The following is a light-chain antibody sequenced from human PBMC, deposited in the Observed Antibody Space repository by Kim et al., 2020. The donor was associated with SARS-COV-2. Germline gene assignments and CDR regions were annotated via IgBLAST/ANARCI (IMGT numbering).Light chain of an antibody. V-gene: IGLV1-47*02. Sequence: QSVLTQPPSASGTPGQGVVISCSGSGSNIGLNSVCWYQQLPGTAPKLLIYVNHQRSSGFPDRFSASKSGTSASLAIGGLQSEDEADYFCAAWDDNLGGGIFGGGTQLTVL. CDR1: GSNIGLNS. CDR3: AAWDDNLGGGI. CDR2: VNH. J-gene: IGLJ2*01.